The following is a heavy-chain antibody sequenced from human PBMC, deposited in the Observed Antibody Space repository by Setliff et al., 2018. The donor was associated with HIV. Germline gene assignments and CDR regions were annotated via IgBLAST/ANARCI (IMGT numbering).Heavy chain of an antibody. CDR1: GYTFTGYY. J-gene: IGHJ4*02. Sequence: ASVKVSCKASGYTFTGYYLHWVRQAPGQGLQWMGRLNPKTGVAHFAQTFQGRVTMTRDTSIGIAFMELSRVKSADTAVYFCARGTVVGATIYCFDYWGQGTLVTAPQ. CDR3: ARGTVVGATIYCFDY. V-gene: IGHV1-2*06. CDR2: LNPKTGVA. D-gene: IGHD1-26*01.